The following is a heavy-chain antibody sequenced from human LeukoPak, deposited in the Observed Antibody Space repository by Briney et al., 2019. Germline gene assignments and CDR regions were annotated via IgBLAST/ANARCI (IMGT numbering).Heavy chain of an antibody. V-gene: IGHV4-4*07. CDR1: GGSISNYY. Sequence: SETLSLPCTVSGGSISNYYWSWIRQPAGKGLEWIGRIYSSGNTNYNPSLQSRVTLSVDTSKNQFSLRLSSVTAADTAIYYCARDHGVTTALNWFDPWGQGTLVTVSS. CDR2: IYSSGNT. D-gene: IGHD3-22*01. J-gene: IGHJ5*02. CDR3: ARDHGVTTALNWFDP.